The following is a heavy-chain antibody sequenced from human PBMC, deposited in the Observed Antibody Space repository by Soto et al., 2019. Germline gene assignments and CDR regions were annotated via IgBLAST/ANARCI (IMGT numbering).Heavy chain of an antibody. D-gene: IGHD6-13*01. Sequence: QVQLVQSGAEVKKPGSSVKVSCKASGGTFSSYAISWVRQAPGQGLEWMGGIIPIFGTANYGQKFQGRVTITAEESTCTADMELGSLRSENTAVYYCASHQQLGYYYYGMDVWGQGTTVTVSS. CDR2: IIPIFGTA. J-gene: IGHJ6*02. V-gene: IGHV1-69*01. CDR3: ASHQQLGYYYYGMDV. CDR1: GGTFSSYA.